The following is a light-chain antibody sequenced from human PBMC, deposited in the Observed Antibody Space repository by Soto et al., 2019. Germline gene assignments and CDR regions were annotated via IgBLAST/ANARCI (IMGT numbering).Light chain of an antibody. Sequence: DTQMTQSPSTLSGSLGDRVTITCRASQTISSWLACYQQKPGKAPKLLIYKASTLKSGVPSRFSGSGSGTIFTLTISSLQPEDVATYFCLQTYSPPWTFGQGTKVDIK. J-gene: IGKJ1*01. CDR3: LQTYSPPWT. CDR1: QTISSW. V-gene: IGKV1-5*03. CDR2: KAS.